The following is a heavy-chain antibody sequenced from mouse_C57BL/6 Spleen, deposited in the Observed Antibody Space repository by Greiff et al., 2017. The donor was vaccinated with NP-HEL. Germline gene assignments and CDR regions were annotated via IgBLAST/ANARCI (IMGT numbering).Heavy chain of an antibody. J-gene: IGHJ1*03. Sequence: EVQLQQSGPELVKPGASVKISCKASGYTFTDYYMNWVKQSHGKSLEWIGDINPNNGGTSYNQKFKGKATLTVDKSSSTAYMELRSLTSEDSAVYYCARGRSDLLGNVWGTGTTVTVSS. CDR1: GYTFTDYY. V-gene: IGHV1-26*01. CDR2: INPNNGGT. D-gene: IGHD3-3*01. CDR3: ARGRSDLLGNV.